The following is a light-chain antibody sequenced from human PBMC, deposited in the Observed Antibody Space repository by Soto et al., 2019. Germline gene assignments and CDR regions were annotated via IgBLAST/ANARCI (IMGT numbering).Light chain of an antibody. Sequence: QSALTQPPSASGSPGQSVTISCTGTSSDVGAYKYVSWYQQYPGKAPKLMIYEVTKRPSGVPDRFSGSTSGNTASLTVSGLQAEEEADYCGTSYVGNDVGVFGGGTKLTVL. V-gene: IGLV2-8*01. J-gene: IGLJ3*02. CDR2: EVT. CDR3: TSYVGNDVGV. CDR1: SSDVGAYKY.